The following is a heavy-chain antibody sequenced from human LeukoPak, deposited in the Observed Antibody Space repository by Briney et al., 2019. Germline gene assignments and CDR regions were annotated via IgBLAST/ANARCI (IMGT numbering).Heavy chain of an antibody. CDR1: GGTFSSYA. V-gene: IGHV1-69*04. CDR2: IIPILGIA. CDR3: ARGALAYCGGDCYSPDY. J-gene: IGHJ4*02. Sequence: SVKVSCKASGGTFSSYAISWVRQAPGQGLEWMGRIIPILGIANYAQKFQGRVTMTRDTSTSTVYMELSSLRSEDTAVYYCARGALAYCGGDCYSPDYWGQGTLVTVSS. D-gene: IGHD2-21*02.